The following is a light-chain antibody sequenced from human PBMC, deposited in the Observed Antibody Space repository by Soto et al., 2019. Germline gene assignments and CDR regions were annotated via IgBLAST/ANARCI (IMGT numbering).Light chain of an antibody. CDR2: QVS. V-gene: IGKV2-24*01. J-gene: IGKJ2*01. CDR1: QSLEHSDGHTY. CDR3: MQATHYRPYT. Sequence: DVVMTQTPLSSPFPLGQPASISCRSSQSLEHSDGHTYLNWLPLRQGQPPRLVIYQVSHRFSGVQDRFSGSGAGTDFLLEISRVESEDVRIYSCMQATHYRPYTGGPGTKLEIK.